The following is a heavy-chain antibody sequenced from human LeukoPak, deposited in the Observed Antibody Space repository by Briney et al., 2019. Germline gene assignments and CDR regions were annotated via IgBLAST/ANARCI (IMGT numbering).Heavy chain of an antibody. CDR3: ARITSLAGTVIAFDI. CDR2: IDWDDDK. CDR1: GFSLSTSGMC. V-gene: IGHV2-70*11. D-gene: IGHD6-19*01. Sequence: SGPALVKPTQTLTLTCTFSGFSLSTSGMCVSWIRQPPGKALEWLARIDWDDDKYYSTSLKTRLTISKDTSKNQVVLTMTNMDPVDTATYYCARITSLAGTVIAFDIWGQGTMVTVSS. J-gene: IGHJ3*02.